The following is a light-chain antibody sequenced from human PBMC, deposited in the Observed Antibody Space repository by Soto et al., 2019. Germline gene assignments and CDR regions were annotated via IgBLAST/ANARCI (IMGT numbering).Light chain of an antibody. CDR3: HQYLSPPQT. J-gene: IGKJ1*01. V-gene: IGKV3-20*01. CDR2: GAS. CDR1: QGVTSNY. Sequence: EIVLTQSPGTLSLSPGERATLSCRASQGVTSNYLAWYQQRPGQAPRLLIYGASRRATDIPDRFSGSGSGKELTLTISRLEPEDSAVYYCHQYLSPPQTFGQGTKVEIK.